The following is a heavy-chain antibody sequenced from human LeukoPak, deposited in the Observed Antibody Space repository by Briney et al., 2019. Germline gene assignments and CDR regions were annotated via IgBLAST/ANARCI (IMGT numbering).Heavy chain of an antibody. Sequence: GGSLRLSCAASGFTFSSYGMHWVRQAPGKGLEWVAVISYDGSNKYYADSVKGRFTISRDNSKNTLYLQMNSLRAEDTAVYYCARDAFRQVINDAFDIWGQGTMVTVSS. CDR1: GFTFSSYG. CDR2: ISYDGSNK. J-gene: IGHJ3*02. CDR3: ARDAFRQVINDAFDI. D-gene: IGHD3-9*01. V-gene: IGHV3-30*03.